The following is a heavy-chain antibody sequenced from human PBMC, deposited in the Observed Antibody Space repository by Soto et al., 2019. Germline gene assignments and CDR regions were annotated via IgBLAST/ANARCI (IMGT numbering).Heavy chain of an antibody. J-gene: IGHJ4*02. CDR1: GFTFSSYD. Sequence: EVQLVESGGGLVQPGGSLRLSCAASGFTFSSYDMYWVRQAPGKGLEWVSGIGTTGDTYYLDSVKGRFTISRENTKNSLYLQMNTLKTEDTAVYYCVRMSSDSSGFHAGFDYWGQGTLVTVSS. V-gene: IGHV3-13*01. D-gene: IGHD3-22*01. CDR2: IGTTGDT. CDR3: VRMSSDSSGFHAGFDY.